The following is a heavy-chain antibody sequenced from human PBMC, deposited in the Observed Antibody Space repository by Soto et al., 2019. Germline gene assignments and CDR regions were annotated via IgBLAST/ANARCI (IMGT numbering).Heavy chain of an antibody. CDR3: AKDKEYISSWYYFDF. CDR1: GFTFSSYG. Sequence: GGSLRLSCAASGFTFSSYGMHWVRQAPGKGLEWVAVVSYDGGQKNYADSVKGRFTISRDNSKNTLHLQMNSLRAEDTAVYYCAKDKEYISSWYYFDFWGQGTLVTVYS. CDR2: VSYDGGQK. J-gene: IGHJ4*02. D-gene: IGHD6-13*01. V-gene: IGHV3-30*18.